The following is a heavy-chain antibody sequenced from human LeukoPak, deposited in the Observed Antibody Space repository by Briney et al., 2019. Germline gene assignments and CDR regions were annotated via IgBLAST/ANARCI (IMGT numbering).Heavy chain of an antibody. CDR3: AKAGWSGSYYYFDY. J-gene: IGHJ4*02. Sequence: GGSLRLSCAASGFTFSNYAMNWVRQAPGKGLEWVSTISGHGGSTYYADSVKGRFTISRDNSKNTLYLQMNSLRVEDTAVYYCAKAGWSGSYYYFDYWGQGTPVIVPS. CDR1: GFTFSNYA. CDR2: ISGHGGST. D-gene: IGHD1-26*01. V-gene: IGHV3-23*01.